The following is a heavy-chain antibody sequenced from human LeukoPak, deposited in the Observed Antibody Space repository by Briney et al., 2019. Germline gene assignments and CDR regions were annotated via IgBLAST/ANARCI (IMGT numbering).Heavy chain of an antibody. CDR3: TTNGSGSYFSNYYYYGMDV. Sequence: DNVSLKRRVTISVDTSKNQFSLKLSPVTAADTAVYYCTTNGSGSYFSNYYYYGMDVWGQGTTVTVSS. D-gene: IGHD3-10*01. V-gene: IGHV4-39*01. J-gene: IGHJ6*02.